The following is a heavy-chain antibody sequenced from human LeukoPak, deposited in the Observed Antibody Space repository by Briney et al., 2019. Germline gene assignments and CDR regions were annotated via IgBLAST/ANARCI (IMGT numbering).Heavy chain of an antibody. V-gene: IGHV4-34*01. CDR2: INHSGST. J-gene: IGHJ2*01. Sequence: SETLSLTCAVYGGSFSGYYWSWIRQPPGKGLEWIGEINHSGSTNYNPSLKSRVTISVDTSKNQFSLKLSSVTAADTAVYYCARCGRGYSYGRPHWYFDLWGRGTLVTVSS. CDR3: ARCGRGYSYGRPHWYFDL. D-gene: IGHD5-18*01. CDR1: GGSFSGYY.